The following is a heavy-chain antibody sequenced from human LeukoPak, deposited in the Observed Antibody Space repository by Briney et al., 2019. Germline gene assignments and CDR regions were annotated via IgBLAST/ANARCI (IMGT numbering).Heavy chain of an antibody. Sequence: GGSLRLSCAASGFTFSSYSMNWVRQAPGKGLEWISYISSSGSTIYYADSVKGRFTISRDNAEGSLYLQMNSLRDDDTAVYYCARDYYSRFDYWGQGTLVTVSS. CDR3: ARDYYSRFDY. CDR2: ISSSGSTI. CDR1: GFTFSSYS. D-gene: IGHD3-22*01. V-gene: IGHV3-48*02. J-gene: IGHJ4*02.